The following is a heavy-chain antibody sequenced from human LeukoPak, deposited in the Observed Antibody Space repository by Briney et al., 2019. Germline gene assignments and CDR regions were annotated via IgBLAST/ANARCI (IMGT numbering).Heavy chain of an antibody. V-gene: IGHV5-51*01. Sequence: GESLKISCKGSGYSFSNYWIAWVRQMPGKGLEWMGIIYPGDSDSTYSPSFQGQVTISADKSISTAFLQLISLKASDTAMYYCARIPAAGSLKGAFDIWGQGTVVTVSS. CDR1: GYSFSNYW. CDR3: ARIPAAGSLKGAFDI. D-gene: IGHD6-13*01. CDR2: IYPGDSDS. J-gene: IGHJ3*02.